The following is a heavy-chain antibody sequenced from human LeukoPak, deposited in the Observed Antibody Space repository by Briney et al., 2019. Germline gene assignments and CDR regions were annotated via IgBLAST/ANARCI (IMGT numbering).Heavy chain of an antibody. CDR1: GFTFSSYW. Sequence: SGGSLRLSCAASGFTFSSYWMSWVRQAPGKGLEWVSAISGSGGSTYYADSVKGRFTISRDNSKNTLYLQMNSLRAEDTAVYYCAKGSMEIWDYFDYWGQGTLVTVSS. CDR2: ISGSGGST. CDR3: AKGSMEIWDYFDY. J-gene: IGHJ4*02. V-gene: IGHV3-23*01. D-gene: IGHD3-3*01.